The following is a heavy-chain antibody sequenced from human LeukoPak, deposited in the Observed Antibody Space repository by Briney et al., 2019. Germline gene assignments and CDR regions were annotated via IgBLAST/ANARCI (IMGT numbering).Heavy chain of an antibody. D-gene: IGHD6-19*01. Sequence: SGGSLRLSCAASGFTFSSYGMHWVRQAPGKGLEWVAVIWCDGSNKYYADSVKGRFTISRDNSKNTLYLQMNSLRAEDTAVYYCARETGSGWAVDYWGQGTLVTVSS. V-gene: IGHV3-33*01. J-gene: IGHJ4*02. CDR1: GFTFSSYG. CDR2: IWCDGSNK. CDR3: ARETGSGWAVDY.